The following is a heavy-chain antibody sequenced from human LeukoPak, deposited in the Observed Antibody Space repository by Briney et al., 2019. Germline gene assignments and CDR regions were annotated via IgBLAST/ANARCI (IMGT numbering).Heavy chain of an antibody. Sequence: SETLSLTCTVSGGSISTYYWSWIRQPPGEGLEWIGYISNGGSTKYNPSLKSRVTISVDASKNQLSLKLSSVTAADTAVYHCVRLQPNTGEWAFDIWGQGTMVSVSS. V-gene: IGHV4-59*01. J-gene: IGHJ3*02. CDR3: VRLQPNTGEWAFDI. D-gene: IGHD1-1*01. CDR1: GGSISTYY. CDR2: ISNGGST.